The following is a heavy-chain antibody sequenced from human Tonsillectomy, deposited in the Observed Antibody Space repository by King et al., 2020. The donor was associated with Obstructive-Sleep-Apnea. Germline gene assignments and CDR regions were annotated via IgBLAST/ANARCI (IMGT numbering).Heavy chain of an antibody. V-gene: IGHV3-23*04. Sequence: VQLVESGGGLVQPGGSLRLSCAASGFTFSTYAMSWVRQAPGRGLEWVTTVSGSGGSTYYADSVKGRFTISRDNSRNTVYLQMDSLRAEDTAIYYCASSPDFWGQGTLVTVSS. J-gene: IGHJ4*02. CDR3: ASSPDF. CDR1: GFTFSTYA. CDR2: VSGSGGST.